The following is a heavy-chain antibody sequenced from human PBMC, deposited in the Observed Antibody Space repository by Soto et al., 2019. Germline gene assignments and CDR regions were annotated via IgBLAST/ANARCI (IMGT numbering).Heavy chain of an antibody. J-gene: IGHJ5*02. CDR3: ARHPISSGWYEDNWFDP. Sequence: ESVKISCKGSGYSCTSYWISWVRQIPGKGLEWMGRIDPSDSYTNYSPSFQGHVTISADKSISTAYLQWSSLKASDTAMYYCARHPISSGWYEDNWFDPWGQGTLVTVSS. CDR1: GYSCTSYW. CDR2: IDPSDSYT. V-gene: IGHV5-10-1*01. D-gene: IGHD6-19*01.